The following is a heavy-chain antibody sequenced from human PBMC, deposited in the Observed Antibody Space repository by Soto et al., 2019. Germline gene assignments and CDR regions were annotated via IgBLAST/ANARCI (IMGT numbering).Heavy chain of an antibody. V-gene: IGHV4-34*01. CDR1: GGSFSGYY. CDR3: ARGYGRNFDY. D-gene: IGHD3-10*01. CDR2: INHSGST. J-gene: IGHJ4*02. Sequence: QVQLQQWGAGLLKPSETLSLTCAVYGGSFSGYYWSWIRQPPGKGLEWIGEINHSGSTSYNPSLKSRVTISVYTSKNQSSLKRSSVTAADTAVYYGARGYGRNFDYWGQGTLVTVAS.